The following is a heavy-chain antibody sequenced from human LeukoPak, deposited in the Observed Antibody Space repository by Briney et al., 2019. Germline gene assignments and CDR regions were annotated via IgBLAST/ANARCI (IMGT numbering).Heavy chain of an antibody. CDR3: ARGTYYYDSSGGYFDY. CDR1: GFTFSSYA. D-gene: IGHD3-22*01. Sequence: QPRRSLRLSCAASGFTFSSYAMHWVRQAPGEGLEWVAVISYDGSNKYYADSVKGRFTISRDNSKNTLYQQMNSLRAEDTAVYYCARGTYYYDSSGGYFDYWGQGTLVTVSS. CDR2: ISYDGSNK. J-gene: IGHJ4*02. V-gene: IGHV3-30*04.